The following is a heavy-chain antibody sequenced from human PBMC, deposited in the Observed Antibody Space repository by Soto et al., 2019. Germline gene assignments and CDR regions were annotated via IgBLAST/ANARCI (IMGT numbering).Heavy chain of an antibody. CDR1: GGTFSSYA. J-gene: IGHJ3*02. CDR3: AALGSVDSSPTHGAFDI. V-gene: IGHV1-69*05. Sequence: VASVKVSCKASGGTFSSYAISWVRQAPGQGLEWMGGIIPIFGTANYAQKFQERVTITRDMSTSTAYMELSSLRSEDTAVYYCAALGSVDSSPTHGAFDIWGQGTMVTVSS. D-gene: IGHD2-21*01. CDR2: IIPIFGTA.